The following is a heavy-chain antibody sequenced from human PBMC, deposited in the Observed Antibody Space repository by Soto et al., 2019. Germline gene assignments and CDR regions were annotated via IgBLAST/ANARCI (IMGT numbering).Heavy chain of an antibody. CDR3: ARGRKRYCSSTSCYATSTFDI. V-gene: IGHV4-34*01. D-gene: IGHD2-2*01. J-gene: IGHJ3*02. CDR1: GGSFSGYY. Sequence: SETLSLTCAVYGGSFSGYYWSWIRQPPGKGLEWIGEINHSGSTNYNPSLKSRVTISVDTSKNQFSLKLSSVTAADTAVYYCARGRKRYCSSTSCYATSTFDIWGQGTMVTVSS. CDR2: INHSGST.